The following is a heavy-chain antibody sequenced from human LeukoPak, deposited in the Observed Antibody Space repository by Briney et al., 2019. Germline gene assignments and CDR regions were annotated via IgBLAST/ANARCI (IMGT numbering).Heavy chain of an antibody. CDR1: GFTFSSYS. Sequence: GGSLRLSCAASGFTFSSYSMNWVRQAPGKGLEWVSSISSSSSYIYYADSVKGRFTISRDNAKNSLYLQMNSLRAEDTAVYYWARAGGRGGCTNGVCFMDPRPDSSSHWFDPWGQGTLVTVSS. CDR3: ARAGGRGGCTNGVCFMDPRPDSSSHWFDP. V-gene: IGHV3-21*01. J-gene: IGHJ5*02. D-gene: IGHD2-8*01. CDR2: ISSSSSYI.